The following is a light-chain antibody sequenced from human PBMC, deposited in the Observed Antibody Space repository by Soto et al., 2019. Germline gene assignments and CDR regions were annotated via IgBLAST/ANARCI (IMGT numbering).Light chain of an antibody. J-gene: IGLJ2*01. CDR3: SSYTSSSTLEV. CDR2: EVS. Sequence: QSALTQPASVSGSPGQSITISCIGTSSDVGGYNYVSWYQQHPGKAPKLMIYEVSNRPSGVSNRFSGSKSGNTASLTISGLQAEDEADYYCSSYTSSSTLEVFGGGTKVTVL. CDR1: SSDVGGYNY. V-gene: IGLV2-14*01.